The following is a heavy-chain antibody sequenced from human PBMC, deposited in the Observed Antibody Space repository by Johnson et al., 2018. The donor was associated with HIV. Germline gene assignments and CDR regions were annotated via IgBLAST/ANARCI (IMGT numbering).Heavy chain of an antibody. CDR3: ANVRWPDAFDI. V-gene: IGHV3-NL1*01. D-gene: IGHD4-23*01. CDR2: IYSGGST. CDR1: GFTFDDYA. Sequence: QVQLVESGGVVVQPGGSLRLSCAASGFTFDDYAMHWVRQAPGKGLEWVSVIYSGGSTYYADSVKGRFTISRDNSKNTLYLQMNSLRAEDTAVYYCANVRWPDAFDIWGQGTMVTVSS. J-gene: IGHJ3*02.